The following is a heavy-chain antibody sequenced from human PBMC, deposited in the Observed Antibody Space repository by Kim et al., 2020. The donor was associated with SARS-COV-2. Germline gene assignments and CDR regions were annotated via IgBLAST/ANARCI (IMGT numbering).Heavy chain of an antibody. J-gene: IGHJ5*02. V-gene: IGHV3-30*18. D-gene: IGHD3-16*01. CDR2: ISYDGSNK. CDR1: GFTFSSYG. Sequence: GGSLRLSCAASGFTFSSYGMHWVRQAPGKGLEWVAVISYDGSNKYYADSVKGRFTISRDNSKNTLYLQMNSLRAEDTAVYYCAKDGGSGVIPLVGEEDLDPWGQGTLVTVSS. CDR3: AKDGGSGVIPLVGEEDLDP.